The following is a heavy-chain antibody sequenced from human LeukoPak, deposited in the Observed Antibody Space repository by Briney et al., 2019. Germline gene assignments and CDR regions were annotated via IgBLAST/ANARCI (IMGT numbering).Heavy chain of an antibody. Sequence: SATLSLTCTVSGGSITSYYWSWIRQPAGKGLEWIGRIYSSGSTNYNPSLKSRVTMSVDTSKNQFSLKLTSVTAADTAMYYCARATWYYYYYYMDVWGKGTTVTVSS. J-gene: IGHJ6*03. CDR2: IYSSGST. CDR3: ARATWYYYYYYMDV. V-gene: IGHV4-4*07. CDR1: GGSITSYY.